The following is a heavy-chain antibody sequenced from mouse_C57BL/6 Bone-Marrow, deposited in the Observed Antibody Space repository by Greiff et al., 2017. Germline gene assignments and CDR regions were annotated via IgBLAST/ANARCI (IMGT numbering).Heavy chain of an antibody. CDR3: TGTVAFAY. J-gene: IGHJ3*01. V-gene: IGHV6-3*01. Sequence: EVKLVESGGGLVQPGGSMKLSCVASGFTFSNYWMNWVRQSPEKGLEWVAQIRLKSDNYATHYAESVKGRFTISRDDSKSSVYLQMNNLRAEDTGIYYWTGTVAFAYWGQGTLVTVSA. CDR1: GFTFSNYW. CDR2: IRLKSDNYAT.